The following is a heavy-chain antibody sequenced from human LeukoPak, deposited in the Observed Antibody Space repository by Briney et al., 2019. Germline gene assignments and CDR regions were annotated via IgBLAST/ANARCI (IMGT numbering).Heavy chain of an antibody. D-gene: IGHD3-10*02. CDR1: GFPFSRWA. Sequence: GGSLRLSCAAFGFPFSRWAMTWVRQAPGKGLEWVSVIGGSGTGTDYADSVKGRFTISRDNSKNTLYLQMNSLRAEDTAIYYCAALSSLVRGLDYWGQGTLVTVSS. V-gene: IGHV3-23*01. CDR2: IGGSGTGT. J-gene: IGHJ4*02. CDR3: AALSSLVRGLDY.